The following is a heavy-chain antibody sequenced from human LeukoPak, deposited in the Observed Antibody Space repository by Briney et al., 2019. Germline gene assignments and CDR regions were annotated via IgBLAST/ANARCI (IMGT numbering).Heavy chain of an antibody. CDR3: AREDRSTSFCMDV. CDR1: GGSISSSSYY. V-gene: IGHV4-61*05. CDR2: IYYSGST. Sequence: SETLSLTCTVSGGSISSSSYYWGWIRQPPGKGLEWIGYIYYSGSTNYNPSLKSRVTISVDTSKNQFSLKLSSVTAADTAVYYCAREDRSTSFCMDVWGKGTTVTISS. J-gene: IGHJ6*03. D-gene: IGHD2-2*01.